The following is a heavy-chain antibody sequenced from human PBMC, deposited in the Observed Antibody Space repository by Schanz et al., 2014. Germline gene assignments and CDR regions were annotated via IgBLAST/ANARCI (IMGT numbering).Heavy chain of an antibody. CDR3: ARGGGPEDVFDI. V-gene: IGHV1-69*02. CDR2: FIPILDVG. J-gene: IGHJ3*02. CDR1: RSTFSSYT. Sequence: QVQLVQSEAEVKKPGSSVKVSCKASRSTFSSYTISWVRQARGQGLEWVGRFIPILDVGNYAQQFQGRVTFTADKSTSTAYMELSSLRSDDTAVYYCARGGGPEDVFDIWGQGTILTVSS. D-gene: IGHD2-15*01.